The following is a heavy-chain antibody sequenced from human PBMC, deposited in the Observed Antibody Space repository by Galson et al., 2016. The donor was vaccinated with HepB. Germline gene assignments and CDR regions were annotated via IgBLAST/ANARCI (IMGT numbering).Heavy chain of an antibody. J-gene: IGHJ3*02. Sequence: SETLSLTCAVYGGSFSHYSWSWIRQPPGKGLEWIGEINHSGSTHYNPSLKSRVTISVDTSKNQFSLKLSSVTAADTAVYYCAKVKHFDYVWGSSYDAFDIWSQGTMVTVSS. V-gene: IGHV4-34*01. D-gene: IGHD3-16*01. CDR2: INHSGST. CDR1: GGSFSHYS. CDR3: AKVKHFDYVWGSSYDAFDI.